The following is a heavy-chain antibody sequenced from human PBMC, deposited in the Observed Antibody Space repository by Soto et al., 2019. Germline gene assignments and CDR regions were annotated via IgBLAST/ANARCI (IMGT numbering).Heavy chain of an antibody. Sequence: GESLKISCAASGFTFSSYAMSWVRQAPGKGLEWVSAISGSGGSTYYADSVKGRFTISRDNSKNTLYLQMNSLRAEDTAVYYCAKDSRQTYYYGSGANTFDYWGQGTLVTVSS. CDR1: GFTFSSYA. CDR3: AKDSRQTYYYGSGANTFDY. CDR2: ISGSGGST. V-gene: IGHV3-23*01. D-gene: IGHD3-10*01. J-gene: IGHJ4*02.